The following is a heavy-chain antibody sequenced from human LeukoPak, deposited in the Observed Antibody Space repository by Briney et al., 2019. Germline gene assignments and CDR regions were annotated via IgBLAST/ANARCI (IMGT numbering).Heavy chain of an antibody. CDR3: ARGGGHGDYNYY. J-gene: IGHJ4*02. CDR2: IKQDGSEK. D-gene: IGHD3-9*01. Sequence: GGSLRLSCAASGFTFSDYWMTWVRQAPGKGLECVANIKQDGSEKYYVDSVKGRFTISRDNAKNSLHLQMNNLRAEDTAVYYCARGGGHGDYNYYWGQGTLVTVSS. V-gene: IGHV3-7*01. CDR1: GFTFSDYW.